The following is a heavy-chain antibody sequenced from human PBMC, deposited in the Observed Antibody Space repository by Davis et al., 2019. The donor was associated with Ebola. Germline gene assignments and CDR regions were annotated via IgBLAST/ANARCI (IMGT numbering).Heavy chain of an antibody. CDR3: ARVNFCIGGSCYSHDH. CDR2: IYYSGST. Sequence: MPSESLSLTCTVSGGSISSYYWSWIRQPPGKGLEWIGYIYYSGSTNYNPSLKSRVTISVDTSKNQFSLKLSSVTAADTAVYYCARVNFCIGGSCYSHDHWGQGTLVTVSS. J-gene: IGHJ5*02. D-gene: IGHD2-15*01. CDR1: GGSISSYY. V-gene: IGHV4-59*01.